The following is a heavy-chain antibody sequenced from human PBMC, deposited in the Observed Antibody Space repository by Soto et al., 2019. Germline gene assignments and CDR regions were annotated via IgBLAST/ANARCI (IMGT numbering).Heavy chain of an antibody. J-gene: IGHJ6*02. D-gene: IGHD3-22*01. Sequence: GGSLRLSCAASGFTFSSYGMHWVRQAPGKGLEWVAVISYDGSNKYYADSVKGRFTISRDNSKNTLYLQMNSLRAEDTAVYYCAKDRYYYDSSGYQHPYYYGMDVWGQGTTVTVSS. CDR1: GFTFSSYG. CDR2: ISYDGSNK. CDR3: AKDRYYYDSSGYQHPYYYGMDV. V-gene: IGHV3-30*18.